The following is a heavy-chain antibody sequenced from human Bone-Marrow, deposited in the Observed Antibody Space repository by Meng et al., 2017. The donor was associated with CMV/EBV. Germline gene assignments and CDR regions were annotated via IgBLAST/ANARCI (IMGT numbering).Heavy chain of an antibody. CDR2: IRMDESDK. Sequence: GESLKISCTASGFSFTEYGMHWVRQTPGKGLEWVAFIRMDESDKFYGDSVKGRFTISRDISRKTLYLQMDRLMSDDTAVYYCAKDDPVVANWGQGTRVTVSS. CDR1: GFSFTEYG. V-gene: IGHV3-30*02. D-gene: IGHD4-23*01. CDR3: AKDDPVVAN. J-gene: IGHJ4*02.